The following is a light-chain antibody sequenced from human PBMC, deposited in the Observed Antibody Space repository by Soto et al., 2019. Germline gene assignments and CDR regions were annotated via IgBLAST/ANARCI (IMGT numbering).Light chain of an antibody. J-gene: IGLJ2*01. CDR2: DND. V-gene: IGLV1-51*01. CDR1: SANIGHNF. CDR3: GTWDNSLSAVV. Sequence: QSVLTQPPSVSAAPGQKVTISCSGTSANIGHNFVSWYQQFPGTAPKLLIFDNDGRPSGIPDRFSGSKSGTSATLGIAGVQTGDEADYYCGTWDNSLSAVVFGGGTKLTVL.